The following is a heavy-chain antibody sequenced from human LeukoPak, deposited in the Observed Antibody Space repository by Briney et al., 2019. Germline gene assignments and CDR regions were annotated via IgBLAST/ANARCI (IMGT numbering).Heavy chain of an antibody. D-gene: IGHD2-2*01. CDR3: AKYSTLIDIVVVPAALDY. CDR1: GFTFSSYA. Sequence: PGGSLRLSCAASGFTFSSYAMSWVRQAPGKGLEWVSAISGSGGSTYYADSVKGRFTISRDNSKNTLYLQMNSLRAEDTAVYYCAKYSTLIDIVVVPAALDYWGQGTLVTVSS. J-gene: IGHJ4*02. V-gene: IGHV3-23*01. CDR2: ISGSGGST.